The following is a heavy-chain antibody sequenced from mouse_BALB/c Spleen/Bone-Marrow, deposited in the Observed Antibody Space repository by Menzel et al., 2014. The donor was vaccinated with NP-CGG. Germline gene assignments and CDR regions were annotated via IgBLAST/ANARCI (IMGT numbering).Heavy chain of an antibody. V-gene: IGHV2-6-4*01. Sequence: VKLVESGPGLVAPSQSLPITCTVSGFSLSRYSVHWVRQPPGKGLEWLGMIWGGGSTDYNSALKSRQSISKDNSKSQVILKMNSLQTDDTAMYYCARSPPYGNYEDYYAMDYWGQGSSVTVSS. J-gene: IGHJ4*01. CDR2: IWGGGST. CDR3: ARSPPYGNYEDYYAMDY. CDR1: GFSLSRYS. D-gene: IGHD2-1*01.